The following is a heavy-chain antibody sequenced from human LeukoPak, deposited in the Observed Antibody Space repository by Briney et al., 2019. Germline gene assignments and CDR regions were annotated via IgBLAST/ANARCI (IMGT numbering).Heavy chain of an antibody. V-gene: IGHV3-7*01. CDR2: IKQDGSEK. CDR3: ARESDYYDSSGYYYDRGFGSY. D-gene: IGHD3-22*01. J-gene: IGHJ4*02. CDR1: GFTFSSYW. Sequence: GGSLRLSCAASGFTFSSYWMSWVRQAPGKGLEWVANIKQDGSEKYYVDSVKGRFTISRDNAKNSLYLQMNSLRAEDTAVYYCARESDYYDSSGYYYDRGFGSYWGQGTLSPSPQ.